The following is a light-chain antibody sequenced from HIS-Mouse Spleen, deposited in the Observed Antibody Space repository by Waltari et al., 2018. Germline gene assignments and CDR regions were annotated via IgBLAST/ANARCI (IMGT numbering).Light chain of an antibody. CDR2: AAS. Sequence: DIQMTQSPSSLSAYVVDRVTITCRASQGISNYLAWYQQKPGKVPKLLIYAASTLQSGVPSRFSGSGSGTDFTLTISSLQPEDVATYYCQKYNSAPQTFGQGTKVEIK. CDR3: QKYNSAPQT. J-gene: IGKJ1*01. CDR1: QGISNY. V-gene: IGKV1-27*01.